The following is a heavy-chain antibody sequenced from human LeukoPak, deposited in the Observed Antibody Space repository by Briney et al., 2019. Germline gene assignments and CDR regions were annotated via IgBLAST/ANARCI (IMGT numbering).Heavy chain of an antibody. Sequence: GGSLRLSCAASGLTGSHNYVSWVRQAPGKGLEWVSAIHTSGDTCYADSVKGRFTISRDTSKNTLYLQINSLRVEDTAVYYCIVFGDSNHWGQGTLVIVSS. D-gene: IGHD4-17*01. CDR3: IVFGDSNH. J-gene: IGHJ5*02. CDR1: GLTGSHNY. V-gene: IGHV3-53*01. CDR2: IHTSGDT.